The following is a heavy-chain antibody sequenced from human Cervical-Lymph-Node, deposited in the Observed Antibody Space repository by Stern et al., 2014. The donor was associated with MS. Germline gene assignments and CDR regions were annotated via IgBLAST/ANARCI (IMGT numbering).Heavy chain of an antibody. CDR2: INAGNGNT. J-gene: IGHJ6*02. CDR3: ARLSLGGNYGMDV. Sequence: QVQLGQSGAEVKKPGASVKVSCKASGYTFTSYAMHWVRQAPGQRLEWMGWINAGNGNTKYSQKFQGRVTITRDTSASTAYMELSSLRSEDTAVYYCARLSLGGNYGMDVWGQGTTVTVSS. CDR1: GYTFTSYA. V-gene: IGHV1-3*01.